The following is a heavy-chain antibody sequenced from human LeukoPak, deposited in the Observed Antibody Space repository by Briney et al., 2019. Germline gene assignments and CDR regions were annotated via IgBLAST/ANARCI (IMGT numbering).Heavy chain of an antibody. V-gene: IGHV1-18*04. Sequence: GASVKVSFKASGYTFTSYGISWVRQAPGQGLEWMGWISAYNGNTNYAQKLRGRVTMTTDTSTSTAYMELRSLRSDDTAVYYCARDCLRLGLGVGGSCYSGRDAFDIWGQGTMVTVSS. J-gene: IGHJ3*02. CDR1: GYTFTSYG. CDR2: ISAYNGNT. D-gene: IGHD2-15*01. CDR3: ARDCLRLGLGVGGSCYSGRDAFDI.